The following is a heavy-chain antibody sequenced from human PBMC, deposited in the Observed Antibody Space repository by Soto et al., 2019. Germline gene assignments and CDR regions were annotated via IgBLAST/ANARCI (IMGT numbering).Heavy chain of an antibody. CDR1: GLTLSSYA. D-gene: IGHD2-15*01. CDR2: ISGSGGST. Sequence: GGSLRLSCAASGLTLSSYAISWVRQAPGKGLEWVSAISGSGGSTYYADSVKGRCTISRDNAKNTIYLQMNSQRAEDTAVYYCAKAPRASRYGSCGSCCSQDCWYFDLRGRGTLVTVSS. CDR3: AKAPRASRYGSCGSCCSQDCWYFDL. J-gene: IGHJ2*01. V-gene: IGHV3-23*01.